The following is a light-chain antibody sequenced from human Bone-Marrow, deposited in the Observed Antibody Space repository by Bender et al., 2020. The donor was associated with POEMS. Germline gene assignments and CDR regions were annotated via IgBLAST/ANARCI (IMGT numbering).Light chain of an antibody. Sequence: SYELTQAPSVSVSPGQTASITCSGHKLGDKSASWFQQRPGQSPVLVIYENSKRPSGVSNRFSGSKSGNTASLTISGLQPEDEADYYCCSYTTSRTYVFGSGTKVTVL. CDR2: ENS. J-gene: IGLJ1*01. CDR3: CSYTTSRTYV. CDR1: KLGDKS. V-gene: IGLV3-1*01.